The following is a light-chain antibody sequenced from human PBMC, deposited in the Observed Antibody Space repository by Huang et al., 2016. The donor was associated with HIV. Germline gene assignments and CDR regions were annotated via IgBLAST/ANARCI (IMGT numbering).Light chain of an antibody. J-gene: IGKJ1*01. CDR3: QQYSSWRT. Sequence: DIQMTQSPSTLSASVGDRVTITCRASQTITNWLAWYQPKPGKAPKLLIYKASTLETGVPSRFNGSGSGTEFTLTINSMQPDDFATYYCQQYSSWRTFGQGTKVE. CDR2: KAS. CDR1: QTITNW. V-gene: IGKV1-5*03.